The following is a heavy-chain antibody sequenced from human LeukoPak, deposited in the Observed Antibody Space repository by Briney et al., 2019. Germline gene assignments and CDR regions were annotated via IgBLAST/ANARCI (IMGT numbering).Heavy chain of an antibody. CDR2: IRNKANGGTT. V-gene: IGHV3-49*04. CDR1: GFTFSDYA. D-gene: IGHD3-22*01. Sequence: GGSLRLSCTTSGFTFSDYAVSWVRQAPGKGLEWIGSIRNKANGGTTEYAASVKGRFTISRDDSKTIAHLQMSSLKTEDTAVYYCSRFYSSGWASGAFDIWGQGTMVTVPS. CDR3: SRFYSSGWASGAFDI. J-gene: IGHJ3*02.